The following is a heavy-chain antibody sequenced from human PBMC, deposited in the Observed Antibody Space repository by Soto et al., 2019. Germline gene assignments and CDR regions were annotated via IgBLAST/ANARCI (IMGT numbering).Heavy chain of an antibody. CDR1: GYTFTTYD. D-gene: IGHD2-2*01. V-gene: IGHV1-8*02. CDR3: ARGGYCISATCYGYGLDV. J-gene: IGHJ6*02. CDR2: MNPNSGNA. Sequence: ASVKVSCKASGYTFTTYDINWVRQATGQGLEWMGWMNPNSGNAGSAQKFQGRVTMTRNSSTSTAYMELSSLRSEDTAVYYCARGGYCISATCYGYGLDVWGQ.